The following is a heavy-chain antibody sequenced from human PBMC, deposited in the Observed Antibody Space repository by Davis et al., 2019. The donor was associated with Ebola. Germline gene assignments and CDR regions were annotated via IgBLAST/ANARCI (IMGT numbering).Heavy chain of an antibody. Sequence: SETLSLTCAVSGGSISSGGYSWSWIRQPPGKGLEWIGYIYFSGSSYYNPSLKSRVTISVDTSKNQFSLKLSSVTAADTALYYCARDLRAYYYGSGSYLNWFDPWGQGTLVTVSS. CDR3: ARDLRAYYYGSGSYLNWFDP. CDR2: IYFSGSS. V-gene: IGHV4-31*11. CDR1: GGSISSGGYS. D-gene: IGHD3-10*01. J-gene: IGHJ5*02.